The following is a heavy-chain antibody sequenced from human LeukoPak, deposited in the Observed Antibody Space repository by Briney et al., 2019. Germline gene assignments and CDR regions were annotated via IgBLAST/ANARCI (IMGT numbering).Heavy chain of an antibody. Sequence: GGSLRLSCAASGLSFSSYGMHWVRQAPGKGLEWVAFIQYDGSNKFYADSVKGRFTISRDNSKNTLYLQMNTLRADDTAVYYCAKDHGSSDWYYFDYWGQGTLVTVSS. CDR1: GLSFSSYG. CDR2: IQYDGSNK. D-gene: IGHD6-13*01. V-gene: IGHV3-30*02. CDR3: AKDHGSSDWYYFDY. J-gene: IGHJ4*02.